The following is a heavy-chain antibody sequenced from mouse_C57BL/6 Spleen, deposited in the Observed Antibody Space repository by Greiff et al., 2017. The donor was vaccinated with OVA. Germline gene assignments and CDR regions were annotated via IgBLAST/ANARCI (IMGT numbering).Heavy chain of an antibody. CDR3: ARTFYYGSNPWYFDV. CDR1: GYTFTSYG. Sequence: QVQLKESGAELARPGASVKLSCKASGYTFTSYGISWVKQRTGQGLEWIGEIYPRSGNTYYNEKFKGKATLTADKSSSTAYMELRSLTSEDSAVYFCARTFYYGSNPWYFDVWGTGTTVTVSS. V-gene: IGHV1-81*01. J-gene: IGHJ1*03. D-gene: IGHD1-1*01. CDR2: IYPRSGNT.